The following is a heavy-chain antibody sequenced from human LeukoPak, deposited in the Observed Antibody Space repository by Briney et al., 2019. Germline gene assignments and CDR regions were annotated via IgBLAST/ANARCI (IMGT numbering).Heavy chain of an antibody. CDR3: AREGPRGNSQFDY. CDR2: IWYDGSNK. V-gene: IGHV3-33*01. Sequence: GGSLRLSCAASGFTFSSYGRHWVGQAPGRGREWVALIWYDGSNKYYADSVEGRLTISRDNSKNTLYLQMNSLRAEDTAVYYCAREGPRGNSQFDYWGQGTLVTVSS. D-gene: IGHD2/OR15-2a*01. CDR1: GFTFSSYG. J-gene: IGHJ4*02.